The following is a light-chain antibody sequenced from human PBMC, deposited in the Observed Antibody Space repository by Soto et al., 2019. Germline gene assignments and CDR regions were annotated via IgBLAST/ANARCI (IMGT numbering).Light chain of an antibody. CDR3: SSHTSSSTAV. Sequence: QSVLTQPASVSGSPGQSITISCTGTSSDIGGYNYVSWYQQHPGKAPKLMIYEVSNRPSGVSNRFSGSKSGNTASLTISGLQAEDEADYYCSSHTSSSTAVFGGGTQLTVL. J-gene: IGLJ7*01. CDR1: SSDIGGYNY. CDR2: EVS. V-gene: IGLV2-14*01.